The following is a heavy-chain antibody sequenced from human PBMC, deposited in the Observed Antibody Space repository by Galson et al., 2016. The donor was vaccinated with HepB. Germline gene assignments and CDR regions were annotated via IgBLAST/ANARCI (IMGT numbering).Heavy chain of an antibody. D-gene: IGHD6-13*01. CDR3: ARRAAAVGTRYGLDV. J-gene: IGHJ6*01. CDR1: GFSFTTYW. Sequence: VKKPGESLQISCQGSGFSFTTYWIAWVRQMPDKGLQWLGSIQPGDSRTQYSPSFQGQVTFSVDKSINTAYLHWSSLKASDTAMYYCARRAAAVGTRYGLDVWGQGTTVTVSS. CDR2: IQPGDSRT. V-gene: IGHV5-51*01.